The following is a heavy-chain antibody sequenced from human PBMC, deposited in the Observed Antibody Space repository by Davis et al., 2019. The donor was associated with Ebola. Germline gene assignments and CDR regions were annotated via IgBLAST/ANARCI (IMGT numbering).Heavy chain of an antibody. J-gene: IGHJ4*02. CDR3: ARAQIPTTSDH. V-gene: IGHV1-18*04. CDR1: GYTFTNYG. Sequence: AASVKVSCKASGYTFTNYGITWVRQAPGQGLEWMGWINPHNGNTNYAQNVQGRVTMTTDTSTTTAYMEVGSLRSDDTAVYSCARAQIPTTSDHWGQGTLVTVSS. D-gene: IGHD1-1*01. CDR2: INPHNGNT.